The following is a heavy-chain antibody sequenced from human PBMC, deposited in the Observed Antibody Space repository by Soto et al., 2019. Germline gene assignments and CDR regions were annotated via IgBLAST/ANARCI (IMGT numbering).Heavy chain of an antibody. CDR2: IYHSGST. Sequence: ETLSLTCAVSGYSISSGYYWGWIRQPPGKGLEWIGSIYHSGSTYYNPSLKSRVTISVDTSKNQFSLKLSSVTAADTAVYYCARDLRVDSSSKGHYYYYGMDVWGQGTTVTVSS. D-gene: IGHD6-6*01. CDR3: ARDLRVDSSSKGHYYYYGMDV. CDR1: GYSISSGYY. J-gene: IGHJ6*02. V-gene: IGHV4-38-2*02.